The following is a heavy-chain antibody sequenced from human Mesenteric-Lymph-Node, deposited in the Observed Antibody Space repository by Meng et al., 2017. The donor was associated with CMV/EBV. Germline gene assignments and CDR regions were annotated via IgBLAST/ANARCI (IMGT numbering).Heavy chain of an antibody. CDR1: GFTFSSYD. Sequence: GGSLRLSCAASGFTFSSYDMHWVRQATGKGLEWVSAIGTAGDTYYPGSVKGRFTISRDNAKNSLYLQMNSLRAEDTALYYCAKEQQQLSYMDVWGQGTTVTVSS. CDR3: AKEQQQLSYMDV. J-gene: IGHJ6*02. CDR2: IGTAGDT. D-gene: IGHD6-13*01. V-gene: IGHV3-13*01.